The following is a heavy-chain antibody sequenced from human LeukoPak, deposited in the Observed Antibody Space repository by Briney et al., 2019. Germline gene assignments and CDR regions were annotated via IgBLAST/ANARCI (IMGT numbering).Heavy chain of an antibody. Sequence: GGSLRLSCAASGFTFSTYSMNWVRQAPGKGLEWVSSISSNNRYIYYADSVKGRFTISRDNAKNSLYLQMNSLRDEDTAVYYCVREGRGYYLFDYWGQGTLVTVSS. CDR2: ISSNNRYI. D-gene: IGHD3-22*01. V-gene: IGHV3-21*01. J-gene: IGHJ4*02. CDR3: VREGRGYYLFDY. CDR1: GFTFSTYS.